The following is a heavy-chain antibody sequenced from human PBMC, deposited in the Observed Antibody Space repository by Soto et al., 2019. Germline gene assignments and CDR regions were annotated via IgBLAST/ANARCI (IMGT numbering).Heavy chain of an antibody. J-gene: IGHJ3*02. V-gene: IGHV3-30*03. CDR2: ISYDGRNN. CDR3: ARERGSSGWYDACDI. Sequence: QVQLVESGGGVVQPGRSLRLSCAASGFACSSYGMHWVRQAPGKGLVWVAVISYDGRNNYYADSVKGRFTISRDNSKNTLNLQMNSLRAEDTAVYYCARERGSSGWYDACDIWGQGTMVIVSS. D-gene: IGHD6-19*01. CDR1: GFACSSYG.